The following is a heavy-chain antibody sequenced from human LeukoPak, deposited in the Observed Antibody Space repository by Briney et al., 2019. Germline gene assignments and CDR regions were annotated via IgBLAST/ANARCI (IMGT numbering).Heavy chain of an antibody. CDR1: GGSISSGGYY. J-gene: IGHJ4*02. CDR3: ARDITYGSQGY. D-gene: IGHD1-14*01. V-gene: IGHV4-61*08. CDR2: IYYSGST. Sequence: PSETLSLTCTVSGGSISSGGYYWSWIRQHPGKGLEWIGYIYYSGSTNYNPSLKSRVTISVDTSKNQFSLKLSSVTAADTAVYFCARDITYGSQGYWGRGTLVTVSS.